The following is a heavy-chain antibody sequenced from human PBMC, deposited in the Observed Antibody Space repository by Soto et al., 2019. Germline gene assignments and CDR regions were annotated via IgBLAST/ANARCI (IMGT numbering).Heavy chain of an antibody. J-gene: IGHJ4*02. V-gene: IGHV4-30-2*01. CDR2: IYHSGST. D-gene: IGHD3-22*01. Sequence: SETLSLTCAVSGGSISSGGYSWSWIRQPPGKGLERIGYIYHSGSTYYNPSLKSRVTISVDRSKNQFSLKLSSVTAADTAVYYCARDNNYYDSSGYFDYWGQGTLVTVSS. CDR1: GGSISSGGYS. CDR3: ARDNNYYDSSGYFDY.